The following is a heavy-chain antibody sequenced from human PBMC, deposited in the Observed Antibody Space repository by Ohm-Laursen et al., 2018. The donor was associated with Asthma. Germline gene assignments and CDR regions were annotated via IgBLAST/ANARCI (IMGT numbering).Heavy chain of an antibody. J-gene: IGHJ4*02. Sequence: SLRLSCTASGFTFSSYGMHWVRQAPGKGLEWVAVISYDGSNKYYADSVKGRFTISRDNSKNTLYLQMNSLRAEDTAVYYCANQNPRRVLRFLEFGYWGQGTLVTVSS. CDR2: ISYDGSNK. CDR1: GFTFSSYG. D-gene: IGHD3-3*01. CDR3: ANQNPRRVLRFLEFGY. V-gene: IGHV3-30*18.